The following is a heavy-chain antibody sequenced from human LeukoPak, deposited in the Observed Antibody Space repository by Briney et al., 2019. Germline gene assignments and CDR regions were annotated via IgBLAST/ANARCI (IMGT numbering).Heavy chain of an antibody. D-gene: IGHD5-18*01. V-gene: IGHV1-18*01. CDR1: GYTFINYG. CDR2: VSPSSGWK. CDR3: AREPYIAKWDS. J-gene: IGHJ4*02. Sequence: ASVAVSCKASGYTFINYGFSWVRQAPAQGLEWMGWVSPSSGWKDYAEKFQGRVTMTTHTPTSTAYLELRSLKSDDTAIYYCAREPYIAKWDSWGQGTLVSVSS.